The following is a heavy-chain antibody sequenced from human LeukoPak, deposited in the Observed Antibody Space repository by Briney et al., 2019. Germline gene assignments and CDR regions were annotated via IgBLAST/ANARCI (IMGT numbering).Heavy chain of an antibody. CDR2: IKSKTDGGTT. D-gene: IGHD3-22*01. CDR3: AKPLSSGYYYGGGDAFDI. V-gene: IGHV3-15*01. Sequence: PGGSLRLSCAASGFTFSNAWMSWVRQAPGKGLEWVGRIKSKTDGGTTDYAAPVKGRFTISRDNSKNTLYLQMNSLRAEDTAVYYCAKPLSSGYYYGGGDAFDIWGQGTMVTVSS. CDR1: GFTFSNAW. J-gene: IGHJ3*02.